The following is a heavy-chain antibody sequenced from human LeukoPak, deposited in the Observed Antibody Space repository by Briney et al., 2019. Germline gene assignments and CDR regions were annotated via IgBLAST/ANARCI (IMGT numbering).Heavy chain of an antibody. CDR1: RLTFSTYW. Sequence: GGSLRLSCAASRLTFSTYWMSWVRQAPGKGLEWVAHIKRDGSDKNYVDPVKGRFTISRDNAKNSVYLQMNSLRAEDTATYYCARDGYLDYWGQGTLVTVSS. J-gene: IGHJ4*02. V-gene: IGHV3-7*05. CDR2: IKRDGSDK. CDR3: ARDGYLDY. D-gene: IGHD5-18*01.